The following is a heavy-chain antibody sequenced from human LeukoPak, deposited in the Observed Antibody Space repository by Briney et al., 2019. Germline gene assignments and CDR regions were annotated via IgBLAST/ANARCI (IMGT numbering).Heavy chain of an antibody. V-gene: IGHV3-23*01. CDR2: ISGSGGST. CDR3: AKDLGYDFWSGGYFDY. D-gene: IGHD3-3*01. J-gene: IGHJ4*02. CDR1: GFTFSSYA. Sequence: GGSLRLSCAASGFTFSSYAMSWVRQAPGKGLEWVSAISGSGGSTYYADSVKGRFTISRDNSKNTLYLQMNSLSAEDTAVYYCAKDLGYDFWSGGYFDYWGQGTLVTVSS.